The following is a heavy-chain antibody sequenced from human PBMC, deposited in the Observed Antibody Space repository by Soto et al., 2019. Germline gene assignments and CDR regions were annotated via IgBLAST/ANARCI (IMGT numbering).Heavy chain of an antibody. D-gene: IGHD3-16*01. CDR3: GGGLDLPPHKSHYGVDV. CDR2: MGASDAFT. CDR1: GFSFSSYA. Sequence: GGSLRLSCVASGFSFSSYAFVWVRQAPGKGLDWVSAMGASDAFTYYADSVKGRFTISRDNSKNTLYLQMNGLRAEDTASYFCGGGLDLPPHKSHYGVDVWGQGTTVTVSS. V-gene: IGHV3-23*01. J-gene: IGHJ6*02.